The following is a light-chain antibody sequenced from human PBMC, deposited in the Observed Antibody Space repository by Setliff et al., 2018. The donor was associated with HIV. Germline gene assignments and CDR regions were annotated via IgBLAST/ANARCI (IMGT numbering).Light chain of an antibody. CDR1: SSDVGGYDF. CDR2: DVT. V-gene: IGLV2-14*03. CDR3: ASYRSPATYV. J-gene: IGLJ1*01. Sequence: QSVLTQPASVSGSPGQSITISCIGTSSDVGGYDFVSWYQQRPGKAPKLIILDVTERPSGVSHRFSGSKSGNTASLTISGLQTEGEADYFCASYRSPATYVFGIGTKVTVL.